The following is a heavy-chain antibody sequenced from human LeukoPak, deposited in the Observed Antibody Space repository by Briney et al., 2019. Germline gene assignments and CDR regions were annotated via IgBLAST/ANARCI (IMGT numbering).Heavy chain of an antibody. V-gene: IGHV3-11*01. CDR3: ARPYTNMYSSGPHAGY. D-gene: IGHD6-19*01. Sequence: GGSLRLSCAASGFTFSDYYMSWIRQAPGKGLEWVSYISSSGSTIYYADSVKGRFTISRDNAKNSLYLQMNSLRAEDTAVYYCARPYTNMYSSGPHAGYWGQGTLVTVSS. CDR2: ISSSGSTI. CDR1: GFTFSDYY. J-gene: IGHJ4*02.